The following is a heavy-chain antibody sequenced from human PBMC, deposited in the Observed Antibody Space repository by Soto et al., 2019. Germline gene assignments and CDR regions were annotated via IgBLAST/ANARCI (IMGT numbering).Heavy chain of an antibody. D-gene: IGHD1-26*01. Sequence: GSLRLSSVASGFSVRSYSMSWVRQAPGKGLEWVSVISGSGGSTYYADSVKGRFTISRDNSKNTLYLQMNSLRAEDTAGYYCAKDRYSRSYREDYYYGMDVWAQGTTVTVPS. CDR2: ISGSGGST. CDR1: GFSVRSYS. J-gene: IGHJ6*02. V-gene: IGHV3-23*01. CDR3: AKDRYSRSYREDYYYGMDV.